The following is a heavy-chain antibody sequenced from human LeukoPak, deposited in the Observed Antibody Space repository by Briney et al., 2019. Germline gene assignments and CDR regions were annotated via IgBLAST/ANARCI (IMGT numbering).Heavy chain of an antibody. CDR1: GFTFSSYG. CDR3: AKDLNYYDSSGPGFDY. V-gene: IGHV3-30*18. D-gene: IGHD3-22*01. J-gene: IGHJ4*02. CDR2: ISYDGSNK. Sequence: GGSLRLSCAASGFTFSSYGMHWVRQAPGKGLEWVAVISYDGSNKYYADSVKGRFTISRDNSKNTLYLQMNSLRAEDTAVYYCAKDLNYYDSSGPGFDYWGQGTLVTVS.